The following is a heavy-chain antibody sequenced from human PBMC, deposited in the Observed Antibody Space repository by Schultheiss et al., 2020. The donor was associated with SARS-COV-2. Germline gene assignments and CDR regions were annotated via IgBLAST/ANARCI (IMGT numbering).Heavy chain of an antibody. CDR3: ARGGVVVPAAIQWYKYGMDV. J-gene: IGHJ6*02. D-gene: IGHD2-2*01. CDR1: VFTFSTYW. Sequence: GESLKISCAGSVFTFSTYWMTWVRQAPGKGLEWVSIIYSSGSTYYADSVKGRFTISRDDAKNTLFLQMNSLRVADTAVYYCARGGVVVPAAIQWYKYGMDVWGQGTTVTVSS. CDR2: IYSSGST. V-gene: IGHV3-53*01.